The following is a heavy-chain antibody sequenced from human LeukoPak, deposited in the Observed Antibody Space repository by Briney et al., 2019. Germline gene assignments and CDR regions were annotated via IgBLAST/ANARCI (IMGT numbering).Heavy chain of an antibody. J-gene: IGHJ4*02. CDR2: IYSGGST. V-gene: IGHV3-53*01. CDR1: GFIFSSNY. Sequence: GGSLRLSCAASGFIFSSNYMSWVRQAPGKGLEWVSVIYSGGSTNYADSVKGRFTISRDNTKNTLYLQMNSLRAEDTAVYYCARGSSSGWYGEMDYWGQGTLVTVSS. D-gene: IGHD6-19*01. CDR3: ARGSSSGWYGEMDY.